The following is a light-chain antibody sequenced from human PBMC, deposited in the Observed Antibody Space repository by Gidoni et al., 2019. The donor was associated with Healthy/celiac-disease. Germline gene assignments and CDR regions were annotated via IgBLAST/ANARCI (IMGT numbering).Light chain of an antibody. J-gene: IGKJ3*01. CDR1: QDISNY. CDR3: QQYDNLPSFT. CDR2: DAS. V-gene: IGKV1-33*01. Sequence: DIQTTQSPSSLSASVGDRVTITCQASQDISNYLNWYQQKPGKAPKLLIYDASNLETGVPSRFSGSGSGTDFTFTISSLQPEDSATYYCQQYDNLPSFTFGPGTKVDIK.